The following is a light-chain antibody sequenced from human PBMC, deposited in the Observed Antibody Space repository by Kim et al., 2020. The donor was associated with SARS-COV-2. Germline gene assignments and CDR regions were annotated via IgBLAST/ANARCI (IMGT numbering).Light chain of an antibody. CDR2: RST. CDR3: SAWDSCLRAWV. CDR1: RDNVGNQG. Sequence: ARHPGRASRDNVGNQGAAGLQRRQDHPPKLVSYRSTNRPSGISRRFSESRSGNTASLTITGLQPEDEAGYYFSAWDSCLRAWVFGGGTQLTVL. J-gene: IGLJ3*02. V-gene: IGLV10-54*04.